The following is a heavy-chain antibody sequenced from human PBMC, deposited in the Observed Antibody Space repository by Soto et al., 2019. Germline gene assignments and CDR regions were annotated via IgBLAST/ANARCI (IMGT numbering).Heavy chain of an antibody. CDR1: GFIFSEYA. Sequence: EVQLLESGGGLVQPGGSLRLSCAASGFIFSEYAMSWVRQAPGKGLEWVSAISPSGGDTYDADSVKGRFAISRDNPKNTWSLQMNSLRAGDTAVYYCAKAGGYCSGGSCYAYYYGMDVWGQGTTVTVSS. CDR3: AKAGGYCSGGSCYAYYYGMDV. D-gene: IGHD2-15*01. CDR2: ISPSGGDT. V-gene: IGHV3-23*01. J-gene: IGHJ6*02.